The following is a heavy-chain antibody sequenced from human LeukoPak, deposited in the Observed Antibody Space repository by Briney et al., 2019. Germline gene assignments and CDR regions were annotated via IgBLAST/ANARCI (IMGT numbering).Heavy chain of an antibody. CDR2: TDPKSANT. J-gene: IGHJ6*02. CDR1: GHTSTTYD. D-gene: IGHD6-19*01. CDR3: ARGDSSGWYYRYYYYYGMDV. V-gene: IGHV1-8*01. Sequence: SVKVSCQVSGHTSTTYDINWVRHATGQGIEWKGSTDPKSANTSYAQKCQGRVTMTRNTSISTAYMELSSLRSEDTAVYYCARGDSSGWYYRYYYYYGMDVWGQGTTVTVSS.